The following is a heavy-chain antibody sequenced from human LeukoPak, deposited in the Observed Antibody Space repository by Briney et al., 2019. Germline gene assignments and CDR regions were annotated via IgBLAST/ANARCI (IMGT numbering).Heavy chain of an antibody. CDR3: AREGTYGWYNWFDP. J-gene: IGHJ5*02. V-gene: IGHV4-59*01. CDR2: MYRTGST. Sequence: SETLSLTCTVSGGSISSYYWSWIRQPPGKGLEWIGYMYRTGSTNYNPSLKSRVTITPDTSKNQFSLRLTSVTAADTAVYYCAREGTYGWYNWFDPWGQGTLATASS. D-gene: IGHD6-19*01. CDR1: GGSISSYY.